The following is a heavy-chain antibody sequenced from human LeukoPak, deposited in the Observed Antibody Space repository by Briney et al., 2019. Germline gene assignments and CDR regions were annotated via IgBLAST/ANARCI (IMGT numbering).Heavy chain of an antibody. CDR1: GYTFNTYG. CDR2: ISGYNGKT. J-gene: IGHJ4*02. CDR3: TRRVAANNPFDY. V-gene: IGHV1-18*01. D-gene: IGHD6-19*01. Sequence: LGASVKVSCKASGYTFNTYGITWVRQAPGQGLEWMGWISGYNGKTKYAQKLQDRVTMTTDTSTTTAYMELRSLTSDDTAVYYCTRRVAANNPFDYWGQGILVTVSS.